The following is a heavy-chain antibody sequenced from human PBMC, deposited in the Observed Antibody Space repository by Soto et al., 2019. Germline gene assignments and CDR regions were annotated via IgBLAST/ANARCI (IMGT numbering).Heavy chain of an antibody. CDR1: GYTFTNFG. CDR2: ISAYNGNT. J-gene: IGHJ4*02. CDR3: ARGGTPIDY. Sequence: QVQLVQSGAEVKKPGASVKVSCKTSGYTFTNFGLSWVRQAPGQGLEWMGWISAYNGNTNSAQNIQGRVTMTTDTSPSKAYMELRSLRSDGTAVYYWARGGTPIDYWGQGTMVTVSS. D-gene: IGHD3-16*01. V-gene: IGHV1-18*01.